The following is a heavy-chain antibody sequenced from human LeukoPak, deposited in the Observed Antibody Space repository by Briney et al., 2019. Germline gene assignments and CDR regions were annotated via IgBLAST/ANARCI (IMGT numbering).Heavy chain of an antibody. D-gene: IGHD2-21*02. V-gene: IGHV1-18*01. CDR2: ISAYNGNT. CDR1: GYTFTSYG. CDR3: AKVQYLTLDAFDI. Sequence: ASVKVSCTASGYTFTSYGISWVRQAPGQGLEWMGWISAYNGNTNYAQKFQGRVALTRDTSITTSYMDLSGLRSDDTAVYYCAKVQYLTLDAFDIWGRGTMVTVS. J-gene: IGHJ3*02.